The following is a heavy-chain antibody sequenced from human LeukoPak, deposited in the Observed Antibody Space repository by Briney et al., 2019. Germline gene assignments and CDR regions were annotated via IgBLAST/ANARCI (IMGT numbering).Heavy chain of an antibody. D-gene: IGHD3-22*01. Sequence: GASVKVSCKASGYTFTGYYMHWVRQSPGQGLEWMGWINPNSGGTNYAQKFQGRVTMTRDTSISTAYMELSRLRSDDTAVYYCARDAHFGNSALDSSGPCDYCGQRSPLTVSS. CDR3: ARDAHFGNSALDSSGPCDY. V-gene: IGHV1-2*02. CDR2: INPNSGGT. CDR1: GYTFTGYY. J-gene: IGHJ4*01.